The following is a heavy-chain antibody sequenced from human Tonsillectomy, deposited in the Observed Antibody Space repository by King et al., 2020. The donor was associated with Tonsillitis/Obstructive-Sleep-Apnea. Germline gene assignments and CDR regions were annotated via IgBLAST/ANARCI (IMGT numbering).Heavy chain of an antibody. J-gene: IGHJ4*02. D-gene: IGHD3-10*02. CDR2: ISPKHGLE. Sequence: VQLVESGAEVKKPGSSVQVSCKASGDTFSSYAIYWVRQAPGQGLEWMGGISPKHGLEDYAQKFQGRITITTDKSTSTAYMDLSSLRSDDTAVYYCAGVVSDYYVGCGSEYWGQGTLVTVSS. CDR1: GDTFSSYA. V-gene: IGHV1-69*10. CDR3: AGVVSDYYVGCGSEY.